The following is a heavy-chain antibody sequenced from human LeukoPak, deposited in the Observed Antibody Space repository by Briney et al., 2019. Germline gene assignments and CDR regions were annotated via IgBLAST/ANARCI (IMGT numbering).Heavy chain of an antibody. J-gene: IGHJ4*02. D-gene: IGHD5-12*01. CDR1: GYSISSDYY. Sequence: SETLSLTCTASGYSISSDYYWGWLQQPPGEGLGGIGITYHSGNTYYTPSLKSRVTISVDTSKNQFYLKLSPLTAADTAVYYCARVVSGYDLIDYWGQGTLVTVSS. CDR3: ARVVSGYDLIDY. CDR2: TYHSGNT. V-gene: IGHV4-38-2*02.